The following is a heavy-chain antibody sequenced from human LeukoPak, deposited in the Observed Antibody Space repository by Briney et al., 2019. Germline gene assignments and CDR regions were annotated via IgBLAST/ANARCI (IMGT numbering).Heavy chain of an antibody. D-gene: IGHD1-26*01. CDR2: ISAYNGNT. J-gene: IGHJ5*02. Sequence: ASVKVSCKASGYTFTSYGISWVRQAPGQGLEWMGWISAYNGNTNYAQKLQGRVTMTTDTSTNTAYMELRSLRSDDTAVYYCARDRQVGATNRFDPWGQGTLVTVSS. CDR3: ARDRQVGATNRFDP. V-gene: IGHV1-18*01. CDR1: GYTFTSYG.